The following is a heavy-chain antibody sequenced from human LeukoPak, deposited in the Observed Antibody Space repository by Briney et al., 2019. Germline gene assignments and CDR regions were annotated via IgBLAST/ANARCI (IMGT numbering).Heavy chain of an antibody. Sequence: PSETLSLTCAVYGGSFSGYYWSWIRQPPGKGLEWIGEINHSGSTNYNPSLKSRVTISVDTSKNQFSLKLSSVTAADTAVYYCARGRRSSGIDYWGQGTLVTVSS. CDR3: ARGRRSSGIDY. CDR1: GGSFSGYY. V-gene: IGHV4-34*01. J-gene: IGHJ4*02. CDR2: INHSGST. D-gene: IGHD6-6*01.